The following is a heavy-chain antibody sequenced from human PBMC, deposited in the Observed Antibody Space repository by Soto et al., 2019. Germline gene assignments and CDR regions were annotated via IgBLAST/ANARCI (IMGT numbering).Heavy chain of an antibody. CDR2: ISWNSGSI. CDR3: AKALQPAAMQWPVDYFDY. J-gene: IGHJ4*02. Sequence: GGSLRLSCAASGFTFDDYAMHWVRQAPGKGLEWVSGISWNSGSIGYADSVKGRFTISRDNAKNSLYLQMNSLRAEDTALYYCAKALQPAAMQWPVDYFDYWGQGTLVTVS. V-gene: IGHV3-9*01. D-gene: IGHD2-2*01. CDR1: GFTFDDYA.